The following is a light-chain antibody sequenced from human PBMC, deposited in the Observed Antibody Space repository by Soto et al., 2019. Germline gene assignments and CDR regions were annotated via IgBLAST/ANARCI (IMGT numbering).Light chain of an antibody. Sequence: QSALTQPASVSGSPGQSITISCTGTSGDIGGYNYVSWYQQHPGKAPKLMIYDVSDRPSGVSNRFSGSKSGNTASLTISGLRAEDEADYYCSSYTTSNTLLFGGGIKLTVL. CDR2: DVS. CDR3: SSYTTSNTLL. V-gene: IGLV2-14*01. CDR1: SGDIGGYNY. J-gene: IGLJ2*01.